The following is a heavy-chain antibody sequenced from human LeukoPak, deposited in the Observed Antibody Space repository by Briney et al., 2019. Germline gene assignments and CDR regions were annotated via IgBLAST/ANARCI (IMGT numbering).Heavy chain of an antibody. V-gene: IGHV3-30-3*01. J-gene: IGHJ4*02. CDR3: AREGLYCSGGSCYFDY. CDR1: GFTFSSYA. CDR2: ISYDGSNK. D-gene: IGHD2-15*01. Sequence: GRSLRLSCAASGFTFSSYAMHWVRQGPGKGLEWVAVISYDGSNKYYADSVKGRFTISRDNSKNTLYLQMNSLRAEDTAVYYCAREGLYCSGGSCYFDYWGQGTLVTVSS.